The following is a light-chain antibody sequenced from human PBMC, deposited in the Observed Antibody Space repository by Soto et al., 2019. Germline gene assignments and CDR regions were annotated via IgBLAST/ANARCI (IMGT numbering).Light chain of an antibody. J-gene: IGKJ1*01. CDR1: QRVGSSY. V-gene: IGKV3-20*01. CDR2: GAS. Sequence: EIVLTQSPGTLSLSPGERATLSCRASQRVGSSYLAWYQHKPDQAPRLLIYGASSRATGIPDRFSGSGSGTDFTLTISRLEPEDFAVYYCQQYGSSVTFGQGTKVDIK. CDR3: QQYGSSVT.